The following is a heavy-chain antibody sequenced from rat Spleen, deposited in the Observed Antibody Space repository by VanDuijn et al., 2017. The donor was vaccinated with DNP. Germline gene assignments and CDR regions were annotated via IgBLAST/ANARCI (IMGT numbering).Heavy chain of an antibody. CDR1: GFSLASYT. CDR2: ISNSGIT. V-gene: IGHV2-6*01. J-gene: IGHJ1*01. CDR3: TRDPNSSYWFFDF. Sequence: QVQLKESGPGLVQPSQTLSLTCTVSGFSLASYTVSWVRQPPGKGLEWIAAISNSGITYYNSALKSRLSISRDTSKNQVFLKMNTLQTDDTGTYYCTRDPNSSYWFFDFWGPGTMVTVSS. D-gene: IGHD5-1*01.